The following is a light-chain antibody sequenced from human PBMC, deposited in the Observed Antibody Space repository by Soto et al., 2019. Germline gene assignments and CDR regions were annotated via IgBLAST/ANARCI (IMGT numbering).Light chain of an antibody. CDR2: EVS. CDR3: SSYTSSNTLDV. Sequence: QSALAQPASVSGSPGQSITISCTGTSGDIGGYNFVSWYQQHPGKAPKLMIYEVSNRPSGISNRFSGSKSGNTASLTISGLQAEDEADYYCSSYTSSNTLDVFGTGTKVTV. CDR1: SGDIGGYNF. V-gene: IGLV2-14*01. J-gene: IGLJ1*01.